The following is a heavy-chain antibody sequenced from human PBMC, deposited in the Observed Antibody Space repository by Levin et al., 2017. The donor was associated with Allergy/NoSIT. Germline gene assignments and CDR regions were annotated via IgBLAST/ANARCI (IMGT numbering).Heavy chain of an antibody. V-gene: IGHV3-30-3*01. CDR1: GFTFNDYV. CDR2: TSYDGVIK. CDR3: ARDPVVSRPDYFDY. D-gene: IGHD2-15*01. J-gene: IGHJ4*02. Sequence: GESLKISCVASGFTFNDYVIHWVRQAPGKGLEWVAVTSYDGVIKYYADSVKGRFTISRDNSKNTLYLQMNSLRPEDTAVYYCARDPVVSRPDYFDYWGQGTLVTVSS.